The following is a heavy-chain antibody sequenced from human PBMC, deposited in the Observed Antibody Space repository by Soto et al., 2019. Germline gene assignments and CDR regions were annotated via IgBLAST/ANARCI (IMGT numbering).Heavy chain of an antibody. V-gene: IGHV3-74*01. J-gene: IGHJ6*02. CDR2: INSDGSST. CDR3: ARGQGFPNSYIVVDDWQYYGMDV. Sequence: EVQLVESGGGLVQPGGSLRLSCAASGFTFSSYWMHWVRQAPGKGLVWVSRINSDGSSTSYADSVKGRFTISRDNAKNTLYLQMNSLRAEDTAVYYCARGQGFPNSYIVVDDWQYYGMDVWGQGTTVTVSS. D-gene: IGHD2-21*01. CDR1: GFTFSSYW.